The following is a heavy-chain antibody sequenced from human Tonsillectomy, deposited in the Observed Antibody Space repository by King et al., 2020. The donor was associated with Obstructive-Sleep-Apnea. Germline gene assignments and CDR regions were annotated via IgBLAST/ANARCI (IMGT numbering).Heavy chain of an antibody. CDR2: ISDDGSNR. CDR3: ARDGQDDYSNNFDY. CDR1: GFTFRSYG. D-gene: IGHD4-11*01. J-gene: IGHJ4*02. V-gene: IGHV3-30*04. Sequence: QLVQSGGGVVQPGRSLRLSCAASGFTFRSYGMHWVRQAPGKGLEWVAVISDDGSNRYDADSVKGRFTIYRDNSKNTLFLQMNSLRAEDTAVYYCARDGQDDYSNNFDYWGQGTLVTVSS.